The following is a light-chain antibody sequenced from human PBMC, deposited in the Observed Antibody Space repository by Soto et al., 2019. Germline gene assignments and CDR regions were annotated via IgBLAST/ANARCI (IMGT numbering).Light chain of an antibody. V-gene: IGKV3-20*01. J-gene: IGKJ4*01. CDR2: GAS. CDR3: QQYGSSRWT. Sequence: EIVLTQSPGTLSLSPGERATLSCRASQSVSSSYLAWYQQKPGQAPRLLIYGASSRATGIPDRFSGSGSGTDFTLTISRLEPEDFAVYYCQQYGSSRWTFGGGIKVEIK. CDR1: QSVSSSY.